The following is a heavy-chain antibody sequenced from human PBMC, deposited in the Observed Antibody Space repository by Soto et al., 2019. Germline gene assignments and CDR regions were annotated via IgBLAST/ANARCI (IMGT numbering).Heavy chain of an antibody. D-gene: IGHD3-16*02. J-gene: IGHJ4*02. Sequence: QVQLQQWGAGLLKPSETLSLTCAVYGGSFSGYYWSWIRQPPGKGLEWIGEINHSGSTNYNPSLKSRVTISVDTSKNRFSVKLSSVTAADTAVYYCARGGGKYRVTPVNVYYFDYWGQGTLVTVSS. CDR1: GGSFSGYY. V-gene: IGHV4-34*01. CDR3: ARGGGKYRVTPVNVYYFDY. CDR2: INHSGST.